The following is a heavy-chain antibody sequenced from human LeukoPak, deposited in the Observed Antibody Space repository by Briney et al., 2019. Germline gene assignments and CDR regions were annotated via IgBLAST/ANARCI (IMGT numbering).Heavy chain of an antibody. CDR1: GYTFTSYG. CDR3: ARDYGSGSYPFDY. CDR2: INPSGGST. J-gene: IGHJ4*02. Sequence: ASVKVSCKASGYTFTSYGISWVRQAPGQGLEWMGIINPSGGSTSYAQKFQGRVTMTRDMSTSTVYMELSSLRSEDTAVYYCARDYGSGSYPFDYWGQGTLVTVSS. V-gene: IGHV1-46*01. D-gene: IGHD3-10*01.